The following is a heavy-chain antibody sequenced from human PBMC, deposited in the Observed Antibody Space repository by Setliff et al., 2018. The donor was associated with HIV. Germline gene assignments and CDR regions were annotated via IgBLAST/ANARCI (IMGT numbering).Heavy chain of an antibody. D-gene: IGHD6-19*01. CDR1: GYTFTYRY. CDR3: ASRNMGSGLPQGENAFDI. V-gene: IGHV1-45*02. Sequence: SVKVSCKASGYTFTYRYLHWVRQAPGQALEWMGWITPFNGNTNYAQKFQDRVTITRDRSMSTAHMELSGLRSEDTAMYYCASRNMGSGLPQGENAFDIWGQGTMVTVSS. J-gene: IGHJ3*02. CDR2: ITPFNGNT.